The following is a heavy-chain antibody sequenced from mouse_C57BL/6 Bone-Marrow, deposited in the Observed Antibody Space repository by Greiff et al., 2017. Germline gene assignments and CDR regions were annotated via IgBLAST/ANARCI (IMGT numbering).Heavy chain of an antibody. V-gene: IGHV5-17*01. Sequence: EVMLVESGGGLVKPGGSLKLSCAASGFTFSDYGMHWVRQAPEKGLEWVAYISSGSSTIYYADTVKGRFTISRDNAKNTLFLQMTSLRSEDTAMYYCARTTVVARGPFDYWGQGTTLTVSS. CDR2: ISSGSSTI. CDR1: GFTFSDYG. CDR3: ARTTVVARGPFDY. J-gene: IGHJ2*01. D-gene: IGHD1-1*01.